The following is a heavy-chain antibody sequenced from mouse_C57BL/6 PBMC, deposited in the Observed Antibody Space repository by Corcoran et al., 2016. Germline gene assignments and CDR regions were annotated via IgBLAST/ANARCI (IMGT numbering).Heavy chain of an antibody. Sequence: DVQLQESGPGLVKPSQSLSLTCSVTGYSITSGYYWNWIRQFPGNKLEWMGYISYDGSNNYNPSLKNRISITRDTSKNQFFLKLNSVTTEDTATYYCAEDYYGSSYAMDYWGQGTSVTVSS. J-gene: IGHJ4*01. CDR3: AEDYYGSSYAMDY. CDR2: ISYDGSN. CDR1: GYSITSGYY. V-gene: IGHV3-6*01. D-gene: IGHD1-1*01.